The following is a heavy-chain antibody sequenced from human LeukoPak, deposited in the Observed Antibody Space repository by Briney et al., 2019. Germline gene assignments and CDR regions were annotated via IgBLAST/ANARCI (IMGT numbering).Heavy chain of an antibody. CDR2: ISGSGGST. CDR3: AKDRSAYSSSLTFDY. D-gene: IGHD6-13*01. J-gene: IGHJ4*02. Sequence: GGSLILSCAASGFTFSSYAMSWVRQAPGKGLEWVSAISGSGGSTYYADSVKGRFTISRDNSKNTLYLQMNSLRAEDTAVYYCAKDRSAYSSSLTFDYWGQGTLVTVSS. V-gene: IGHV3-23*01. CDR1: GFTFSSYA.